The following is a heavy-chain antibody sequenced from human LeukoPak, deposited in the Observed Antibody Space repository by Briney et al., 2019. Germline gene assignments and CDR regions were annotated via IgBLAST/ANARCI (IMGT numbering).Heavy chain of an antibody. CDR3: ARMFGFLEWSSYYYCMDV. CDR2: ISAYNGNT. J-gene: IGHJ6*03. V-gene: IGHV1-18*01. CDR1: GYTFTSYG. Sequence: ASVKVSCKASGYTFTSYGISWVRQAPGQGLEWMGWISAYNGNTNYAQKLQGRVTMTTDTSTSTAYMGLRSLRSDDTAVYYCARMFGFLEWSSYYYCMDVWGKGTTVTVSS. D-gene: IGHD3-3*01.